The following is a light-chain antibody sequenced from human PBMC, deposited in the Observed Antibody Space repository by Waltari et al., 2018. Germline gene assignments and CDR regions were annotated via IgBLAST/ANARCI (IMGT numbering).Light chain of an antibody. CDR2: AAS. V-gene: IGKV1-16*02. J-gene: IGKJ2*01. CDR3: QQYNSYPYT. CDR1: QGISHC. Sequence: DIQMTQSPSSLSASVGDRVTITCRASQGISHCLAWFQHKTGKATKSMIYAASSLQRGVPSKCSGSRHGTDFTLTISILQPEDFATYYCQQYNSYPYTFGQGTKLEIK.